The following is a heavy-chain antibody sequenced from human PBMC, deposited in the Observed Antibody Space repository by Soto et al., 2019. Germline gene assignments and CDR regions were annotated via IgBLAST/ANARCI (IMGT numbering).Heavy chain of an antibody. CDR1: GGSISTYY. D-gene: IGHD6-13*01. Sequence: ASETLSLTCTVSGGSISTYYWSWIRQPPGKGLEWIGYIYYSGSTNYNPSLKSRITISQDTSNNQFFLRLSSVTAADTAVYYCATHQSSSWYYFDYWGQGIMVTVSS. CDR3: ATHQSSSWYYFDY. V-gene: IGHV4-59*01. CDR2: IYYSGST. J-gene: IGHJ4*02.